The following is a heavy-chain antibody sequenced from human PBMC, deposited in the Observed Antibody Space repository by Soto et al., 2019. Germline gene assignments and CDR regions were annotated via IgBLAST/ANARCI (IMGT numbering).Heavy chain of an antibody. D-gene: IGHD6-13*01. Sequence: SVKVSCKASGGTFSSYAISRVRQAPGQGLEWMGGIIPIFGTANYAQKFQGRVTITADESTSTAYMELSSLRSEDTAVYYCARDRYAAAGSPAYFDYWGQGTLVTVSS. CDR1: GGTFSSYA. CDR3: ARDRYAAAGSPAYFDY. CDR2: IIPIFGTA. V-gene: IGHV1-69*13. J-gene: IGHJ4*02.